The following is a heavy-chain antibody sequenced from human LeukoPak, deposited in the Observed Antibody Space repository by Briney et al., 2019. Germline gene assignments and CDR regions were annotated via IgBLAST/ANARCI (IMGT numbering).Heavy chain of an antibody. CDR3: ATAGSYRDYYYYYMDV. CDR2: FDPEDGET. CDR1: VYTLTELS. Sequence: ASVTVSCKFSVYTLTELSMHWVRQAPGKGLEWMGGFDPEDGETIYAQKFQGRVTMTEDTSTDTAYMELSSLRSEDTAVYYCATAGSYRDYYYYYMDVWGKGTTVTVSS. V-gene: IGHV1-24*01. J-gene: IGHJ6*03. D-gene: IGHD1-26*01.